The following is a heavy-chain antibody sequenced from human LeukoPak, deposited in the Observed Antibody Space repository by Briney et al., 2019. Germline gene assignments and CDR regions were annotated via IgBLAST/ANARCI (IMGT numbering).Heavy chain of an antibody. D-gene: IGHD6-13*01. CDR2: IIPIFGTA. J-gene: IGHJ4*02. V-gene: IGHV1-69*01. Sequence: SSVKVSSKASGGTLSSYAISSVRQAPGQGLEWMGGIIPIFGTANYAQKFQGRVTITADESTSTAYMELSSLRSEDTAVYYCARGIEQQMETLYYWGQGTLVTVSS. CDR1: GGTLSSYA. CDR3: ARGIEQQMETLYY.